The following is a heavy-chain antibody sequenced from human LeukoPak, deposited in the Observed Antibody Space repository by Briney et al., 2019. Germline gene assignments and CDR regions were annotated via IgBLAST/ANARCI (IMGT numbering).Heavy chain of an antibody. J-gene: IGHJ4*02. CDR2: INPSGGST. CDR3: ATGLCSSTSCYDFDY. CDR1: GYTFTSYY. V-gene: IGHV1-46*01. Sequence: ASVKVSCKASGYTFTSYYMHWVRQAPGQGLEWMGIINPSGGSTSYAQKFQGRVTMTRDTSTSTVYMELSSLRSEDTAVYYCATGLCSSTSCYDFDYWGQETLVTVSS. D-gene: IGHD2-2*01.